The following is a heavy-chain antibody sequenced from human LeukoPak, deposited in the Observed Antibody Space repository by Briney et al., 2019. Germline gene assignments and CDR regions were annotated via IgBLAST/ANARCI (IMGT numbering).Heavy chain of an antibody. Sequence: SETLSLTCAVYGGSFSGYYWSWIRQPPGKGLEWIGEINHSGSTNYNPSLKSRVTISVDTSKNQFSLKLSSVTAADTAVYYCARALYHTFDYWGRGTLVTVSS. CDR3: ARALYHTFDY. V-gene: IGHV4-34*01. CDR2: INHSGST. J-gene: IGHJ4*02. D-gene: IGHD2-2*01. CDR1: GGSFSGYY.